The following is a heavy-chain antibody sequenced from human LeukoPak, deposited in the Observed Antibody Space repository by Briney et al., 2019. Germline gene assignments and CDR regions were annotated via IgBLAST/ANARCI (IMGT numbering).Heavy chain of an antibody. D-gene: IGHD6-13*01. CDR2: IYSGGST. CDR1: GFTVSSNY. J-gene: IGHJ6*02. V-gene: IGHV3-53*01. CDR3: AGDLSDSSSSDGMDV. Sequence: GGSLRLSCAASGFTVSSNYMSWVRQAPGKGLEWVSVIYSGGSTYYADSVKGRFTISRDNSKNTLYLQMNSLRAEDTAVYYCAGDLSDSSSSDGMDVWGQGATVTVSS.